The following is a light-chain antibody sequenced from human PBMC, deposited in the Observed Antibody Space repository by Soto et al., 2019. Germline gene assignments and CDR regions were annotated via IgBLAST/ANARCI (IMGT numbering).Light chain of an antibody. CDR2: DAS. CDR1: QDISNY. J-gene: IGKJ4*01. CDR3: QQYDNLLT. V-gene: IGKV1-33*01. Sequence: DIQMTQSPSSLSASVGDRVTITCQASQDISNYLNWYQQKPGKAPKLLIYDASNLETGVPSRFSGSGSGTDFTFTISSLQPEDLATYYCQQYDNLLTFGGGTKVDIK.